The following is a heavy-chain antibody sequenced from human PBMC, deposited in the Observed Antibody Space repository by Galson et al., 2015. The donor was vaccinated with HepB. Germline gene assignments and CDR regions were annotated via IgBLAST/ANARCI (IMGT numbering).Heavy chain of an antibody. D-gene: IGHD3-10*01. V-gene: IGHV5-10-1*01. CDR1: GYSFTSYW. CDR3: ARSHMVRGVIAYYFDY. CDR2: IDPSDSYT. Sequence: QSGAEVKKPGESLRISCKGSGYSFTSYWISWVRQMPGKGLEWMGRIDPSDSYTNYSPSFQGHVTISADKSISTAYLQWSSLKASDTAMYYCARSHMVRGVIAYYFDYWGQGTLVTVSS. J-gene: IGHJ4*02.